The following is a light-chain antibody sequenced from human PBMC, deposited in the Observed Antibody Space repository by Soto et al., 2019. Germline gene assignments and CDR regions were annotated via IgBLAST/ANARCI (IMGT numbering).Light chain of an antibody. V-gene: IGKV3-20*01. CDR2: GAS. CDR3: QQHSLAPGT. Sequence: EIVLTQSPGTLSLSPGERATLSCRASQSISSNYLAWYQQKAGQAPSLLISGASIRAPGIPDRFSGSGSGTDFTLTISRLEPEDFAVYHCQQHSLAPGTFGGGTKVEIK. CDR1: QSISSNY. J-gene: IGKJ4*01.